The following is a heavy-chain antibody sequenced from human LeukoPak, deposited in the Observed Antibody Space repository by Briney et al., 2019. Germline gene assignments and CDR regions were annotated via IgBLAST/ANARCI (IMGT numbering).Heavy chain of an antibody. CDR3: ARDPDPRTAMVAYYFDY. Sequence: PGGSLRLSCAASGFTFSSYGMHWVRQAPGKGLEWVAVIWYDGSNKYYADSVKGRFTISRDNSKNTLYLQMNSLRAEDTAVYYCARDPDPRTAMVAYYFDYWGQGTLVTVSS. J-gene: IGHJ4*02. D-gene: IGHD5-18*01. CDR1: GFTFSSYG. V-gene: IGHV3-33*01. CDR2: IWYDGSNK.